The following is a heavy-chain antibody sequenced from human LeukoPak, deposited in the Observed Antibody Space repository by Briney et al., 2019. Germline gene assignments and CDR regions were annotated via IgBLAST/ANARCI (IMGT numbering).Heavy chain of an antibody. D-gene: IGHD6-19*01. CDR1: GFTFSSYP. J-gene: IGHJ4*02. CDR2: ISFDRSNK. Sequence: GGSLRLSCAASGFTFSSYPMHWVRQAPGKGLEWVAVISFDRSNKYYADSVKGRFTISRDNAKYTLYLQMNSKRAEDTDVYFCARGKQWLALDPSFDYWGQGTLVTVSS. CDR3: ARGKQWLALDPSFDY. V-gene: IGHV3-30*04.